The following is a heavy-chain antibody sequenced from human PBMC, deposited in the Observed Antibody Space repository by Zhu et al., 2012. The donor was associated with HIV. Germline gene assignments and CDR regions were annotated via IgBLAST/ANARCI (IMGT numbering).Heavy chain of an antibody. V-gene: IGHV3-48*01. J-gene: IGHJ4*02. Sequence: EAQLVESGGGLVQPGGSLRLSCGASGFSIDKYNMNWVRQAPGKGLEWVSYIGYGSSTKYYADSVKGRFTISRDNAKNSLYLQMSSLRAEDTAMYFCSTAWPFDYWAREPWSPSPQ. CDR2: IGYGSSTK. CDR3: STAWPFDY. CDR1: GFSIDKYN.